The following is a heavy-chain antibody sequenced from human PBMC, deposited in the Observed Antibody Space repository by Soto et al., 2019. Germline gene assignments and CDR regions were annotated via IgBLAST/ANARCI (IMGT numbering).Heavy chain of an antibody. D-gene: IGHD3-22*01. Sequence: XESLKISCKGSGYSFSGYWITWVRQKPGKGLEWMGRIDPSDSQTYYSPSFRGHVTISVTKSITTVFLQWSSLRASDTAMYYCARQIYDSDTGPNFQYYFDSWGQGALVTVSS. CDR1: GYSFSGYW. CDR3: ARQIYDSDTGPNFQYYFDS. V-gene: IGHV5-10-1*01. CDR2: IDPSDSQT. J-gene: IGHJ4*02.